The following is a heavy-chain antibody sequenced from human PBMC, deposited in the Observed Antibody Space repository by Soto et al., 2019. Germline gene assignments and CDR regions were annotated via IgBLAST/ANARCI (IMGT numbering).Heavy chain of an antibody. J-gene: IGHJ4*02. CDR1: GYTFTSHG. CDR2: INPNNDNS. Sequence: QVELVQSGGEVKKPGASVKVSCKASGYTFTSHGISWVRQAPGQGLEWVGWINPNNDNSVSAQKFQDRVTLTTDTSTRNVNMELRSLTSVDTAFYYCARTPTYSRLGDHWGQGTLVTVAS. D-gene: IGHD3-22*01. V-gene: IGHV1-18*04. CDR3: ARTPTYSRLGDH.